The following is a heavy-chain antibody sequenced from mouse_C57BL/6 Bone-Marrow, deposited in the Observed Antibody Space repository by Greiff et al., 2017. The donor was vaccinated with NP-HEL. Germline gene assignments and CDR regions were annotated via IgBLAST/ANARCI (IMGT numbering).Heavy chain of an antibody. CDR1: GFTFSDYG. D-gene: IGHD2-2*01. Sequence: DVMLVESGGGLVQPGGSLKLSCAASGFTFSDYGMAWVRQAPRKGPEWVAFISNLAYSIYYADTVTGRFTISRENAKNTLYLEMSSLRSEDTAMYYCATLYGYDDYYAMDYWGQGTSVTVSS. J-gene: IGHJ4*01. V-gene: IGHV5-15*01. CDR2: ISNLAYSI. CDR3: ATLYGYDDYYAMDY.